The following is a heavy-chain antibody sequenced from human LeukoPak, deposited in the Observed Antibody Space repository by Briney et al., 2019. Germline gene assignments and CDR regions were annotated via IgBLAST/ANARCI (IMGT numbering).Heavy chain of an antibody. J-gene: IGHJ3*02. CDR1: GFTFSSYW. V-gene: IGHV3-53*01. CDR2: IYRGGTT. Sequence: GGSLRLSCAASGFTFSSYWMTWVRQAPGKGLQWVSVIYRGGTTYYADSVKGRFTISRDTSKNTLYIQMNSLRAEDTAVYYCARVGDCSAFDIWGQGTMVTVSS. CDR3: ARVGDCSAFDI. D-gene: IGHD2-21*02.